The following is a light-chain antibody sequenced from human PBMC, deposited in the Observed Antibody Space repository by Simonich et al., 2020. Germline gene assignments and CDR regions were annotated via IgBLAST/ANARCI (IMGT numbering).Light chain of an antibody. CDR1: SSDVGGYNY. V-gene: IGLV2-11*01. CDR2: EVS. Sequence: QSALTQPRSVSGSPGQSVTISCTGTSSDVGGYNYVSWYQQHPGKAPKLMIYEVSKRPSGVPYRFSGSKSGNTASLTISGLQAEDEADYYCCSYAGSYVVFGGGTKLTVL. J-gene: IGLJ2*01. CDR3: CSYAGSYVV.